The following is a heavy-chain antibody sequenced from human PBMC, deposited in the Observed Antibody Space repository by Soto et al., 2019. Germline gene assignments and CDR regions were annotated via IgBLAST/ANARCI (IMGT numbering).Heavy chain of an antibody. V-gene: IGHV4-34*01. J-gene: IGHJ4*02. CDR2: INHSGST. CDR1: GGSFSGYY. CDR3: ARGPPYYGSGSYYNFRYFDY. D-gene: IGHD3-10*01. Sequence: SETLSLTCAVYGGSFSGYYWSWIRQPPGKGLEWIGEINHSGSTNYNPSLKSRVTISVDTSKNQFSLKLSSVTAADTAVYYCARGPPYYGSGSYYNFRYFDYWGQGTLVTVSS.